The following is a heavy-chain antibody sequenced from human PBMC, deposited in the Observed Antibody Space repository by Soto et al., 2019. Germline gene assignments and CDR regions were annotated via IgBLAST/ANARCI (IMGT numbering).Heavy chain of an antibody. Sequence: SETLSLTCTVSGGSISSYYWGWIRQPPGKGLEWIGYIYYSGSTNYNPSLKSRVTISVATSKNQFSLKLSSVTAADTAVYYCARDGGTRRYYDSSGYSPSEAFDIWGQGTMVTVSS. CDR3: ARDGGTRRYYDSSGYSPSEAFDI. J-gene: IGHJ3*02. CDR2: IYYSGST. CDR1: GGSISSYY. D-gene: IGHD3-22*01. V-gene: IGHV4-59*01.